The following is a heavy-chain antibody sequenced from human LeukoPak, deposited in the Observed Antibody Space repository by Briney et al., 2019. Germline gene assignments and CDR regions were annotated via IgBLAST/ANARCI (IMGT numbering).Heavy chain of an antibody. V-gene: IGHV4-59*01. D-gene: IGHD6-13*01. J-gene: IGHJ4*02. Sequence: PSETLSLTCTVSGGSISSYYWSWIRQPPGKGLEWIGYIYYSGSTNYNPSLKSRVTISVDTSKSQFSLKLSSVTAADTAVYYCARDTSSWPTLEYWGQGTLVTVSS. CDR1: GGSISSYY. CDR3: ARDTSSWPTLEY. CDR2: IYYSGST.